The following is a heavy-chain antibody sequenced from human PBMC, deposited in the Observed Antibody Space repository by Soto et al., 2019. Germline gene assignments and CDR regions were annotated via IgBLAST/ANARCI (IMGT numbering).Heavy chain of an antibody. J-gene: IGHJ4*02. D-gene: IGHD7-27*01. V-gene: IGHV3-74*01. CDR1: GFTFSSYW. Sequence: EVQLVGSGGGLVQPGGSLRLSCAASGFTFSSYWMHWVRQAPGKGLVWVSRISSDGSSTDYADSVRGRFTISRDNAKNTLYLQMNSLGGEDTAVYYCARNWGSDCWGQGTLVTVSS. CDR3: ARNWGSDC. CDR2: ISSDGSST.